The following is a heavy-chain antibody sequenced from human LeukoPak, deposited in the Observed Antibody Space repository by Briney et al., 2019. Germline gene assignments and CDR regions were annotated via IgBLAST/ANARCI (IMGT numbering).Heavy chain of an antibody. CDR2: MNPTSGDT. D-gene: IGHD1-14*01. V-gene: IGHV1-8*03. CDR3: ARNGNLLDY. J-gene: IGHJ4*02. CDR1: GYTFTGYY. Sequence: ASVKVSCKASGYTFTGYYMHWVRQAPGQGLEWMGWMNPTSGDTGYAQKFQGRVTFTRNTPKSTAYMELSSLRSEDTAVYYCARNGNLLDYWGQGTLVTVSS.